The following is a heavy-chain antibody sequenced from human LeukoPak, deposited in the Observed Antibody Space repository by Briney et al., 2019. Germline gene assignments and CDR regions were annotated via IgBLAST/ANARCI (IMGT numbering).Heavy chain of an antibody. J-gene: IGHJ4*02. CDR1: GFTFRNYW. V-gene: IGHV3-74*01. Sequence: GGSLRLSCVASGFTFRNYWMHWVRQAPGEGLVWVSRISENERNTYYADSVKGRFTISRDNAKNTLYLQMNGLVAEDTAVYYCARDLFITGDYWGQGTLVTVSS. D-gene: IGHD1-14*01. CDR2: ISENERNT. CDR3: ARDLFITGDY.